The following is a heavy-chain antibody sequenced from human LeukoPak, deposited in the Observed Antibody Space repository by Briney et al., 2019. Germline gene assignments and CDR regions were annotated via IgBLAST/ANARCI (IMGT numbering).Heavy chain of an antibody. J-gene: IGHJ4*02. CDR3: ARFKSGKYYFDY. V-gene: IGHV1-8*03. Sequence: ASVKVSCKASGYTFTSYDINWVRQATGQGLEWMGWMNPNSGNTGYAQKFQGRVTITRNTSISTAYMELSSLRSEDTAVYYCARFKSGKYYFDYWGQGTLVTVSS. CDR2: MNPNSGNT. CDR1: GYTFTSYD.